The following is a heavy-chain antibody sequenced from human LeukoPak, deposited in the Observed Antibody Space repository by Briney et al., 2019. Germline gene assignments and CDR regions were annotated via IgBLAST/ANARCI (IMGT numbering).Heavy chain of an antibody. V-gene: IGHV3-66*01. J-gene: IGHJ4*02. D-gene: IGHD6-19*01. CDR2: IYSGGST. CDR3: ARDGGLGSSVEDY. CDR1: GFTVSSNY. Sequence: TGGSLRLSCAASGFTVSSNYMSWVRQAPGKGLEWVSVIYSGGSTYYADSVKGRFTISRDNSKNTLYLQMNSLRAEDTAVYYCARDGGLGSSVEDYWGQGTLVTVSS.